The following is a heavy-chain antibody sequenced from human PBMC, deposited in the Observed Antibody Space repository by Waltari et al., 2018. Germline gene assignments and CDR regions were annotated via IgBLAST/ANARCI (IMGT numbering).Heavy chain of an antibody. D-gene: IGHD6-13*01. J-gene: IGHJ4*02. Sequence: QLVESGGGLVQPGGALKVSGEASSFSVRGAAMHGVRQAPGKGLEWVGRIRTKAAGYATQYAPSVKGRFTISRDDSKNTAFLLMNNLKIDDTATYFCTRVLRSSSPTQFDLWGQGILVTVSS. V-gene: IGHV3-73*01. CDR2: IRTKAAGYAT. CDR3: TRVLRSSSPTQFDL. CDR1: SFSVRGAA.